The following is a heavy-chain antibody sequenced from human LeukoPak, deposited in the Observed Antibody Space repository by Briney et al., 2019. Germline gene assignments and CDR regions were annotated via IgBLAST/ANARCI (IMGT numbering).Heavy chain of an antibody. Sequence: ASVKVSCKASGYTFTGYYMHWVRQAPGQGLEWMGWINPNSGGTNYAQKFQGSVTMTRDTSISTAYMELSRLRSDDTAVYYCARDSKYSSSWYAPGPNWFDPWGQGTLVTVSS. CDR2: INPNSGGT. J-gene: IGHJ5*02. D-gene: IGHD6-13*01. V-gene: IGHV1-2*02. CDR1: GYTFTGYY. CDR3: ARDSKYSSSWYAPGPNWFDP.